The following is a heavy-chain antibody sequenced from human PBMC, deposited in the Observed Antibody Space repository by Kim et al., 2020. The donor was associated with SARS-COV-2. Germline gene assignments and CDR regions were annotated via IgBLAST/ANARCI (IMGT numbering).Heavy chain of an antibody. Sequence: ADSVKGRFTISRDNSKNTLYLQMNSLRAEDTAVYYCAKGRYAIAYYGMDVWGQGTTVTVSS. CDR3: AKGRYAIAYYGMDV. V-gene: IGHV3-23*01. J-gene: IGHJ6*02. D-gene: IGHD2-8*01.